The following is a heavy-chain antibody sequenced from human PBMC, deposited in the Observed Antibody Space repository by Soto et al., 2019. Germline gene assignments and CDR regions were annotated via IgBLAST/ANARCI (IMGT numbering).Heavy chain of an antibody. V-gene: IGHV1-18*01. D-gene: IGHD1-1*01. CDR3: ARGRYGDY. Sequence: QVHLVQSGAEVKKPGASVKVSCKGSGYAFTTYGITWVRQAPGQGLEWMGWISAHNGNTNYAQKLQGRVTVTRDTSTSTAYLELRSLRSDDTAVYYCARGRYGDYCGQGALVTVAS. CDR1: GYAFTTYG. CDR2: ISAHNGNT. J-gene: IGHJ4*02.